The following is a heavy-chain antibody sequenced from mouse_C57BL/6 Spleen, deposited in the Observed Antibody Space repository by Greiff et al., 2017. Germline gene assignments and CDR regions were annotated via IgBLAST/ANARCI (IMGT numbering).Heavy chain of an antibody. J-gene: IGHJ2*01. D-gene: IGHD2-3*01. V-gene: IGHV3-6*01. Sequence: ESGPGLVKPSQSLSLTCSVTGYSITSGYYWNWIRQFPGNKLEWMGYISYDGSNNYNPSHKNRISITRDTSKNQVFLKLSSVTTEDTATYYCANIYDGYHFDYWGQGTTLTVSS. CDR1: GYSITSGYY. CDR2: ISYDGSN. CDR3: ANIYDGYHFDY.